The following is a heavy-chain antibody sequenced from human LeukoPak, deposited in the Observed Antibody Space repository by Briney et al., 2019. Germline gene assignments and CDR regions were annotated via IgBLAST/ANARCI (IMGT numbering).Heavy chain of an antibody. CDR3: ARDGDATTPLDC. V-gene: IGHV3-74*01. J-gene: IGHJ4*02. D-gene: IGHD5-12*01. Sequence: GGSLMLSCAVSGFTFSSYWMHWVRQAPGKGLVWVSRFKSDGSSDGSSTIYADSVKGRFTMSRDNAKNTLYLQMNSLRAEDTAVYYCARDGDATTPLDCWGQGTLVTVSS. CDR1: GFTFSSYW. CDR2: FKSDGSSDGSST.